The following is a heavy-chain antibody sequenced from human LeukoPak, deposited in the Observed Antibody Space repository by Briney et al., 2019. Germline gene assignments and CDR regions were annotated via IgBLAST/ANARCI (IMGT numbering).Heavy chain of an antibody. J-gene: IGHJ4*02. CDR1: GGSISSYY. CDR2: IYTIGST. CDR3: ARDLNIYDSSGRLDY. Sequence: SETLSLTCTVSGGSISSYYWSWIRQPAGKGLEWIGRIYTIGSTNYNPSLKSRVTMSVDTSKNQFSLKLSSVTAADTAVYYCARDLNIYDSSGRLDYWGQGTLVTVSS. D-gene: IGHD3-22*01. V-gene: IGHV4-4*07.